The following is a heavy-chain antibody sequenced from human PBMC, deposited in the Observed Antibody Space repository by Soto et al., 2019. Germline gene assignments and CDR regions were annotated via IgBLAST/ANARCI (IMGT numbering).Heavy chain of an antibody. Sequence: SETLSLTCAVSGGSISSSNWWSWVRQPPGKGLEWIGEIYHSGSTNYNPSLKSRVTISVDKSKNHFSLKLSSVTAADTAVYYCARVSGSYYYGMDVWGRGTTVT. J-gene: IGHJ6*02. D-gene: IGHD1-26*01. CDR3: ARVSGSYYYGMDV. CDR1: GGSISSSNW. CDR2: IYHSGST. V-gene: IGHV4-4*02.